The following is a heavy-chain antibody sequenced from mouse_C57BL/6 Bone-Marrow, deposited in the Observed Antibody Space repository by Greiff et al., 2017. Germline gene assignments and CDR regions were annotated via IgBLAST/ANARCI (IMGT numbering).Heavy chain of an antibody. J-gene: IGHJ3*01. CDR1: GYTFTSYW. V-gene: IGHV1-69*01. CDR2: IDPSDSYT. CDR3: AREEDYYDGYTTEAY. D-gene: IGHD2-3*01. Sequence: QVQLQQPGAELVMPGASVKLSCKASGYTFTSYWMHWVKQRPGQGLEWIGEIDPSDSYTNYNQKFKGKSTLTVDKSSSTAYMQLSSLTSEDSAVYYCAREEDYYDGYTTEAYWGQGTLVTVSA.